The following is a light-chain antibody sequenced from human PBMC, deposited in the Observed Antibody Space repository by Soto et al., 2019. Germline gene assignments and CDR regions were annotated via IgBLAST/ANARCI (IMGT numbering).Light chain of an antibody. J-gene: IGKJ2*01. CDR3: QQYNSHSYT. V-gene: IGKV1-5*03. Sequence: DIQMTQSPSTLSASVGDRVTITCRASQSISVWLAWYQQKPGKAPNLLIYKASSLESGVTSRFSGSGSGTEFTLTISSLQPDDFATYYCQQYNSHSYTFGQGTKLEIK. CDR2: KAS. CDR1: QSISVW.